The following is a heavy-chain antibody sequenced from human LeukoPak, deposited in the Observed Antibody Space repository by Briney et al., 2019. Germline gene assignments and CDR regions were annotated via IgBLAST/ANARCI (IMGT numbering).Heavy chain of an antibody. Sequence: SETLSLTCTVSGGSISSYYWSWIRQPPGKGLEWIGYIYYSGSTNYNPSLKSRVIISVDTSKNQFSLKLSSVTAADTAVYYCARRVGRWFGERAYYYNYMDVWGNGTTVTISS. CDR1: GGSISSYY. CDR2: IYYSGST. J-gene: IGHJ6*03. V-gene: IGHV4-59*12. CDR3: ARRVGRWFGERAYYYNYMDV. D-gene: IGHD3-10*01.